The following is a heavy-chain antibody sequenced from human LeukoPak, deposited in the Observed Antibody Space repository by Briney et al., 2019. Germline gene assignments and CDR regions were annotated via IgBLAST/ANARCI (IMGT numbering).Heavy chain of an antibody. D-gene: IGHD2-21*01. CDR2: IIPIFGTA. V-gene: IGHV1-69*05. Sequence: RASVKVSCKASGGTFSSYAISWVRQAPGQGLEWMGGIIPIFGTANYAQKFQGRVTITTDESTSTAYMELSSLRSEDTAVYYCARDLVAAGDYYYYMDVWGKGTTVTVSS. CDR1: GGTFSSYA. J-gene: IGHJ6*03. CDR3: ARDLVAAGDYYYYMDV.